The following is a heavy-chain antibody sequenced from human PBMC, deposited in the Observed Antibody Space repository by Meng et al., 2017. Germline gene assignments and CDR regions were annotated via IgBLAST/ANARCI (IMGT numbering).Heavy chain of an antibody. J-gene: IGHJ5*02. D-gene: IGHD4-17*01. V-gene: IGHV4-31*02. CDR3: ARRSGDYVDFWFDP. Sequence: SCTVSGGSISSGGYYWSWIRQHPGKGLEWIGYIYYSGSTYYNPSLKSRVTISVDTSKNQFSLKLSSVTAADTAVYYCARRSGDYVDFWFDPWGQGTRVTVSS. CDR1: GGSISSGGYY. CDR2: IYYSGST.